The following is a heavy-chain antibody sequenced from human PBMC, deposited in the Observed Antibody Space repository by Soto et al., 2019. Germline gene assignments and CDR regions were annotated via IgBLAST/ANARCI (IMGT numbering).Heavy chain of an antibody. V-gene: IGHV3-74*01. J-gene: IGHJ4*02. CDR3: GRDQTVPGPSTVGS. CDR2: ISSDGTDV. D-gene: IGHD6-19*01. Sequence: GGSLRLSCAASGFTFSSYWMHWVRQAPGKGLMWVSRISSDGTDVLYADSVKGRFTISRDNAKNTFYLQMNTLTAEDTAVYFCGRDQTVPGPSTVGSWGQGTLVTVSS. CDR1: GFTFSSYW.